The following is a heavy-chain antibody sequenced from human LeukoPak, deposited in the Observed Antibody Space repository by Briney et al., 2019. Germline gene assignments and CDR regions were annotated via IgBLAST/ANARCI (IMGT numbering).Heavy chain of an antibody. D-gene: IGHD2-21*02. J-gene: IGHJ4*02. CDR2: IYYSGST. Sequence: SETRSLTCTVSGGSISSGDYYWSWIRQPPGKGLEWIGHIYYSGSTYYNPSLKSRVTISVDTSKNQFSLKLSSVTAADTAVYYCARVDIVVVTLDYWGQGTLVTVSS. CDR3: ARVDIVVVTLDY. V-gene: IGHV4-30-4*01. CDR1: GGSISSGDYY.